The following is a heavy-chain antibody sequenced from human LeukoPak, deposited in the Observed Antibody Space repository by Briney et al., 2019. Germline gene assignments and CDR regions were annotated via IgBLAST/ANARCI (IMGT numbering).Heavy chain of an antibody. V-gene: IGHV3-7*01. CDR2: IKQDGSEK. D-gene: IGHD6-13*01. CDR3: ASSYSSSRFDY. J-gene: IGHJ4*02. CDR1: GFTFSSYK. Sequence: GGSLRLSCVASGFTFSSYKMSWVRQAPGKGLEWVANIKQDGSEKYYVDSVKGRFTISRDNAKNSVHLQMNSLRAEDTAVYFCASSYSSSRFDYWGQGTLVSVSS.